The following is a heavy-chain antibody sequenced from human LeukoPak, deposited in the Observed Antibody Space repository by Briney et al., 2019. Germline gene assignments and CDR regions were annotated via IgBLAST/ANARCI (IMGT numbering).Heavy chain of an antibody. Sequence: SETLSLTCAVYGGSFSGYYWTWIRQSPGKGLEWIGEINHSGNTSNNPSLKSRVTISVDTSKNQFSLKLNSVTAADTAVYYCARTTEAHSWQTRYYSYYMDVWGKGTTVTVSS. V-gene: IGHV4-34*01. D-gene: IGHD6-13*01. J-gene: IGHJ6*03. CDR1: GGSFSGYY. CDR3: ARTTEAHSWQTRYYSYYMDV. CDR2: INHSGNT.